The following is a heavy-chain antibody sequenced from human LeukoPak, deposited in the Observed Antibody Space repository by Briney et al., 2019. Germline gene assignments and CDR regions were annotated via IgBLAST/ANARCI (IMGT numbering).Heavy chain of an antibody. CDR1: GGSISSYY. CDR3: ATRANYYDSSGYQLEVDY. CDR2: IYSSGST. J-gene: IGHJ4*02. Sequence: PSETLSLTCTVSGGSISSYYWSWIRQPPGKGLEWIGYIYSSGSTNYNPSLKSRVTISVDTSKNQFSLKLSSVTAADTAVYYCATRANYYDSSGYQLEVDYWGQGTLVTVSS. D-gene: IGHD3-22*01. V-gene: IGHV4-59*12.